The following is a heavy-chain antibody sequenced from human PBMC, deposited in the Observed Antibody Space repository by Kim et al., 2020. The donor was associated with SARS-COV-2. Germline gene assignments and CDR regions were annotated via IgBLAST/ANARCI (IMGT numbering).Heavy chain of an antibody. CDR3: AKGYCSSTNCDALSGP. J-gene: IGHJ5*02. Sequence: SVKGRFTISRDNSKNTLYLQMNSLRAEDTAVYYCAKGYCSSTNCDALSGPWGQGTLVTVSS. V-gene: IGHV3-30*02. D-gene: IGHD2-2*01.